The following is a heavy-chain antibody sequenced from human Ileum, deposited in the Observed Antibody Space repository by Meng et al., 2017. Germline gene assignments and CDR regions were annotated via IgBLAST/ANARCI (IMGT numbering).Heavy chain of an antibody. V-gene: IGHV3-23*01. D-gene: IGHD3-22*01. CDR2: ISPSRGTI. CDR3: AKGAHYYDSSGYRYFDS. J-gene: IGHJ4*02. Sequence: GGSLRLSCAGSGFIFNNFAISWIRQAPGKGLEWVSTISPSRGTIYYGDSVKGRFTISRGTSKNTLFLQMNSLRAEDTAVYYCAKGAHYYDSSGYRYFDSWGQGTLVTVSS. CDR1: GFIFNNFA.